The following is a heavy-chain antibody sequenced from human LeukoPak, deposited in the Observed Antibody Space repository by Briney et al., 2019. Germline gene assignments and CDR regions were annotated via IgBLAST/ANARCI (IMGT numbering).Heavy chain of an antibody. CDR1: GGSISSSSYY. D-gene: IGHD2-2*01. V-gene: IGHV4-39*07. CDR2: IYYSGST. J-gene: IGHJ3*02. Sequence: PSETLSLTCTASGGSISSSSYYWGWIRQPPGKGLEWIGSIYYSGSTYYNPSLKSRVTISVDTSKNQFSLKLSSVTAADTAVYYCARGVVPAAMDPPSAFDIWGQGTMVTVSS. CDR3: ARGVVPAAMDPPSAFDI.